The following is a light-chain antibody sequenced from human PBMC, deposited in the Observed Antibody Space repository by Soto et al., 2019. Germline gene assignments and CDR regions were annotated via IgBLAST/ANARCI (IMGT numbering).Light chain of an antibody. CDR2: AAS. J-gene: IGKJ3*01. V-gene: IGKV3-20*01. CDR3: QQYGGSPLYT. Sequence: EIVLTQSPGTLSLSPGERATLSCRASQTVNSHYLAWYQQKPGQAPRLLIYAASSRSTGVPDRFSGSGSGTDFTLPITRLEPEDSAVYYCQQYGGSPLYTFGPGTKVEIK. CDR1: QTVNSHY.